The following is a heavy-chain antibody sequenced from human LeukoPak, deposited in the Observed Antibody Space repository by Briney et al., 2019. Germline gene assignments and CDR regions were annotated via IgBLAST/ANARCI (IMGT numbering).Heavy chain of an antibody. CDR1: GGTFSSYA. J-gene: IGHJ4*02. D-gene: IGHD2-21*02. Sequence: GSSVKVSCKASGGTFSSYAISWVRQAPGQGLEWMGRIIPILGIANYAQKFQGRVTITADKSTSTTYMELSSLRSEDTAVYYCARDGYCGGDCYPDVPSYFDYWGQGTLVTVSS. CDR3: ARDGYCGGDCYPDVPSYFDY. CDR2: IIPILGIA. V-gene: IGHV1-69*04.